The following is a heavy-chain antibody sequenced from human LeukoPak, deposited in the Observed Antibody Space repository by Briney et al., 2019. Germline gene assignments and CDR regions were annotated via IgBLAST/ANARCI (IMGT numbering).Heavy chain of an antibody. D-gene: IGHD2-2*01. CDR2: ISGYNGNT. J-gene: IGHJ5*02. V-gene: IGHV1-18*01. CDR1: GYTFTSNG. CDR3: ARDPLSSTTSQNWLDP. Sequence: ASVKVSCKASGYTFTSNGVSWVRQAPGQGLEWMGCISGYNGNTNYAQKFQGRVTMTTDTSTSTAYMELRSLTSDDTAVYFCARDPLSSTTSQNWLDPWGQGTLVIVSS.